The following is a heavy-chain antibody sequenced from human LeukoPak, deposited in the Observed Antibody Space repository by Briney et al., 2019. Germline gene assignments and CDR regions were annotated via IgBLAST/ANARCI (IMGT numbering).Heavy chain of an antibody. CDR2: IYHSGST. J-gene: IGHJ4*02. CDR3: ASPSQNDY. V-gene: IGHV4-4*02. CDR1: GFTFSKYAM. Sequence: GSLRLSCAASGFTFSKYAMSWVRQPPGKGLEWIGEIYHSGSTNYNPSLKSRVTISLDKSKNQFSLKLSSVTAADTAVYYCASPSQNDYWGQGTLVTVSS.